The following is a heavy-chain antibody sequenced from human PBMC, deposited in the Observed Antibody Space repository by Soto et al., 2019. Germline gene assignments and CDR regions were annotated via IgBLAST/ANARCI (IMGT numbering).Heavy chain of an antibody. CDR2: TYFRSKWYN. CDR1: GDSVSSSRVT. V-gene: IGHV6-1*01. Sequence: SQTLSLTCVISGDSVSSSRVTWNWIRQSPSRGLEWLGRTYFRSKWYNDYAESVRSRITIDPDTSKNQFSLHLNSVTPEDTAVYYCVRLVGNSWLDFWDQGTLVTVSS. D-gene: IGHD2-2*01. CDR3: VRLVGNSWLDF. J-gene: IGHJ5*01.